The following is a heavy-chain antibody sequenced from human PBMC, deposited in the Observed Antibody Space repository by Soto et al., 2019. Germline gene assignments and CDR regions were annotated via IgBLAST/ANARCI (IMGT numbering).Heavy chain of an antibody. CDR2: INHSGST. D-gene: IGHD3-22*01. Sequence: SETLSRTCAVYGGSLSGYYWSLIRQPPGKGLEWIGEINHSGSTNYNPSLKSRVTTSVDTSKIQFSLKLSSVTAADTAVYYCARHAFYYDRWGQGTLVTVSS. V-gene: IGHV4-34*01. J-gene: IGHJ4*02. CDR3: ARHAFYYDR. CDR1: GGSLSGYY.